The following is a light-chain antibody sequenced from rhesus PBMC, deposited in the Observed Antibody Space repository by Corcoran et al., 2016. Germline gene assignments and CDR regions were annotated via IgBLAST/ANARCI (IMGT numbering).Light chain of an antibody. Sequence: DIQMTQSPSSLSASVGDTVTITCRASQGISSWLAWYQQKPGKAPKLLIYKASSLQSGVPSRFSGSGTGTDFTLTISSLQSEDFATYYCQQYSSRPFTFGHGTKLDIK. CDR3: QQYSSRPFT. J-gene: IGKJ3*01. CDR1: QGISSW. V-gene: IGKV1-22*01. CDR2: KAS.